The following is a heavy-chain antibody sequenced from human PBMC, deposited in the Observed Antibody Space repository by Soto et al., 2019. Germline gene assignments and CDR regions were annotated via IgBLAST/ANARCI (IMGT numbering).Heavy chain of an antibody. CDR3: ARAGYGSGSYSAFDI. J-gene: IGHJ3*02. D-gene: IGHD3-10*01. CDR1: GYTFTSYG. V-gene: IGHV1-18*01. CDR2: ISAYNGNT. Sequence: GASVKVSCKASGYTFTSYGISWVRQAPGQGLEWMGWISAYNGNTNYTQKLQGRVTMTTDTSTSTAYMELRSLRSDDTAVYYCARAGYGSGSYSAFDIWGQGTMVTVSS.